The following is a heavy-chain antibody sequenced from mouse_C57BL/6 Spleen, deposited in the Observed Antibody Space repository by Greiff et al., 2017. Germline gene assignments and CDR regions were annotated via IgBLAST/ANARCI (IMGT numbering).Heavy chain of an antibody. CDR2: IYPGSGNT. D-gene: IGHD2-10*01. V-gene: IGHV1-76*01. J-gene: IGHJ4*01. Sequence: VQLQQSGAELVRPGASVKLSCKASGYTFTDYYINWVKQRPGQGLEWIARIYPGSGNTYYNEKFKGKATLTAEKSSSTAYMQLSSLTSEDSAVYFCAAYFYAMDYWGQGTSVTVSS. CDR3: AAYFYAMDY. CDR1: GYTFTDYY.